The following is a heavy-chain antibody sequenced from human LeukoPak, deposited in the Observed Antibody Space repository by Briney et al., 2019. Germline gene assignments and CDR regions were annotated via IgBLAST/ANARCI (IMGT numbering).Heavy chain of an antibody. CDR1: GFTFSNYW. Sequence: PGGSLRLSCAASGFTFSNYWMIWARQVPGKGLEWVANIKQDGSEKRYADSVRGRFTVSRDNAHTSLYLQMSSLRAEDTALYYCARASDPWLQLTWGQGTLVTVSS. CDR2: IKQDGSEK. V-gene: IGHV3-7*05. D-gene: IGHD5-24*01. J-gene: IGHJ5*02. CDR3: ARASDPWLQLT.